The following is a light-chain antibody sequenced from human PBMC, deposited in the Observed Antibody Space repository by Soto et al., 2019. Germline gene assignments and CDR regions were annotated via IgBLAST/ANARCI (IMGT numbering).Light chain of an antibody. CDR3: CSYANGNTLL. CDR2: EVT. J-gene: IGLJ2*01. V-gene: IGLV2-23*02. CDR1: SSDVGTYNY. Sequence: QSALTQPASVSGSPGQSITISCTGTSSDVGTYNYVSWYQQHADKAPKLVIYEVTKRPSGVSNRFSGSKSGNTASLTISGLQTEDDSHYYCCSYANGNTLLFGGGTKLTVL.